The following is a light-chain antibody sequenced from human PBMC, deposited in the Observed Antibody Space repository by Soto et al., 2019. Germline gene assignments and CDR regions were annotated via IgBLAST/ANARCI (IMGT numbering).Light chain of an antibody. V-gene: IGLV2-14*03. J-gene: IGLJ1*01. Sequence: QSALTQPASVSGSPGQSITISCTGTSSDIGGYNYVSWYQQHPDKAPKLMIYDVSSRPSGVSTRFSASKSGNTASLTISGLQAEDEADYYCSSYTSSSALVFGTGTKVTAL. CDR2: DVS. CDR1: SSDIGGYNY. CDR3: SSYTSSSALV.